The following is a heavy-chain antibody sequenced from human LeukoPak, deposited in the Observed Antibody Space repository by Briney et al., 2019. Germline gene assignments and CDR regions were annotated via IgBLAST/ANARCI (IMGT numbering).Heavy chain of an antibody. CDR2: IYHSGST. V-gene: IGHV4-38-2*01. J-gene: IGHJ4*02. CDR1: GYPISSGYY. D-gene: IGHD6-19*01. CDR3: ARSVAGSLY. Sequence: SETLSLTCAVSGYPISSGYYWGWIRQPPGKGLEWIGSIYHSGSTYYNPSLKSRVTISVDTSKNQFSLKLSSVTAADTAVYYCARSVAGSLYWGQGTLVTVSS.